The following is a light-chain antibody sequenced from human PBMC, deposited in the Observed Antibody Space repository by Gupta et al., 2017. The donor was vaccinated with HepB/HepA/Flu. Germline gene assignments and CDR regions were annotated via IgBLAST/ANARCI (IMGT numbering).Light chain of an antibody. CDR1: SGDVGGYDS. V-gene: IGLV2-14*01. J-gene: IGLJ2*01. Sequence: QSALTQPASVAGSPGQSITVSCTGSSGDVGGYDSVSWYRQHPGKAPQLLIYDVSNRPSGISNRFSGSKPGNTASLTISGLQAEDEADYYCSSFTSTGSLVVFGGGTKLTVL. CDR2: DVS. CDR3: SSFTSTGSLVV.